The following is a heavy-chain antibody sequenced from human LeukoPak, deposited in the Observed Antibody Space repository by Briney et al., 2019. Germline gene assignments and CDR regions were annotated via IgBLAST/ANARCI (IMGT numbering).Heavy chain of an antibody. CDR1: GYTFTSYY. V-gene: IGHV1-46*01. CDR3: ARTLSSFLEWLSYYYYGMDV. CDR2: INPSGGST. J-gene: IGHJ6*02. Sequence: ASVKVSCKASGYTFTSYYMHWVRQAPGQGLEWMGIINPSGGSTSYAQKFQGRVTMTRDTSTSTAYMELSSLRSEDTAVYYCARTLSSFLEWLSYYYYGMDVWGQGTTVTVSS. D-gene: IGHD3-3*01.